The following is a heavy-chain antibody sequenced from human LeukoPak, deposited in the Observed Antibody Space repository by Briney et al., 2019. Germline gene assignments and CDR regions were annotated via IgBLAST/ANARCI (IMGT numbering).Heavy chain of an antibody. CDR2: MSGSEEYI. J-gene: IGHJ2*01. CDR3: AKEVLDYEIPYWYFDL. V-gene: IGHV3-23*01. D-gene: IGHD4-17*01. CDR1: GLTFSTYT. Sequence: RGSLRLSCAASGLTFSTYTMSWVRQAPGKGLEWISAMSGSEEYIYYADSVKGRFTISRDNSKNTLYLQMSSLRAEDTAVYHCAKEVLDYEIPYWYFDLWGRGTQVTVSS.